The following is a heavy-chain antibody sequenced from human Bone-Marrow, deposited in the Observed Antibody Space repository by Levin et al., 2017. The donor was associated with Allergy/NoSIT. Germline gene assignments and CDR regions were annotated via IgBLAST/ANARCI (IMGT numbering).Heavy chain of an antibody. CDR2: IKPDGSWP. CDR3: ARDVRYLQHDS. Sequence: PGGSLRLSCAASGFIFNNYWMTWVRQAPGKGLEWVGFIKPDGSWPKYVDSVKGRFTISRDNARNSLYLQMNNVKADDTAVYYCARDVRYLQHDSWGRGTLVSVSS. D-gene: IGHD1-14*01. CDR1: GFIFNNYW. V-gene: IGHV3-7*01. J-gene: IGHJ4*02.